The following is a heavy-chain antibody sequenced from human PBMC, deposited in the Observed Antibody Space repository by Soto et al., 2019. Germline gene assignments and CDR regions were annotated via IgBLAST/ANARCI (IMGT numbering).Heavy chain of an antibody. CDR3: ARGPSSSWYDY. CDR2: IIPILGIA. Sequence: ASVKVSCKASGGTFSSYTISWVRQAPGQGLEWMGRIIPILGIANYAQKFQGRVTITADKSTSTAYMELSSLRSEDTAVYYCARGPSSSWYDYWGQGTLVTVSS. V-gene: IGHV1-69*02. CDR1: GGTFSSYT. D-gene: IGHD6-13*01. J-gene: IGHJ4*02.